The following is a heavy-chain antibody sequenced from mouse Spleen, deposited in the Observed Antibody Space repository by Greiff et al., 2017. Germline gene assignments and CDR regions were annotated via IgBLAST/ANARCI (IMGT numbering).Heavy chain of an antibody. CDR3: ALYYYGSSRLDY. Sequence: EVQLQQSGPELVKPGASVKISCKASGYSFTGYYMNWVKQSPEKSLEWIGEINPSTGGTTYNQKFKAKATLTVDKSSSTAYMQLKSLTSEDSAVYYCALYYYGSSRLDYWGQGTTLTVSS. CDR2: INPSTGGT. V-gene: IGHV1-42*01. CDR1: GYSFTGYY. J-gene: IGHJ2*01. D-gene: IGHD1-1*01.